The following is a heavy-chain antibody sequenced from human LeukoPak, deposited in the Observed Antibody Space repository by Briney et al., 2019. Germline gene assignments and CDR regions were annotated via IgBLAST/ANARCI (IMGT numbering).Heavy chain of an antibody. CDR3: AKGSSVVSVDY. CDR1: GFTFSSYA. CDR2: ISGSGGST. J-gene: IGHJ4*02. Sequence: GGSLRLSCAASGFTFSSYAMSWVRQAPGKGLEWVSAISGSGGSTYYADSVKGRFTISRDNSKNMLYLQMNSLRAEDAAVYYCAKGSSVVSVDYWGQGTLVTVSS. D-gene: IGHD4-23*01. V-gene: IGHV3-23*01.